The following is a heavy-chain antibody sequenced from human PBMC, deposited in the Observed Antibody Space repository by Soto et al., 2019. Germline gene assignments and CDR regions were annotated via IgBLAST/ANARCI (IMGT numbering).Heavy chain of an antibody. V-gene: IGHV3-30-3*01. CDR1: GFTFSSYA. CDR3: ARVAAAGIYYFDY. J-gene: IGHJ4*02. Sequence: QVQLVESGGGVVQPGRSLRLSCAASGFTFSSYAMHWVRQAPGKGLEWVAFISYDGSNKYYADSVKGRFTISRDNSKNTLYLQMNSLRAEDTAVYYCARVAAAGIYYFDYWGQGTLVTVSS. D-gene: IGHD6-13*01. CDR2: ISYDGSNK.